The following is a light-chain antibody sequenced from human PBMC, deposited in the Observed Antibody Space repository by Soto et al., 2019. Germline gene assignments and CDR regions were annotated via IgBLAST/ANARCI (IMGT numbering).Light chain of an antibody. V-gene: IGKV1-27*01. Sequence: DIQMTQSPSSLSASVGDRVTITCRASQGISKYLAWYQQKPGKVPKLLIFAASALQSGVPSRFSGSGSGTDFTLTISSLQPEDVATCYCQKCNSAPWTFGQGTKVEIK. CDR2: AAS. CDR3: QKCNSAPWT. J-gene: IGKJ1*01. CDR1: QGISKY.